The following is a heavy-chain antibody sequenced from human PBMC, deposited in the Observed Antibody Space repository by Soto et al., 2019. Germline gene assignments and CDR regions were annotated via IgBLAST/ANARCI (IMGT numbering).Heavy chain of an antibody. D-gene: IGHD1-26*01. CDR1: GFNFGDYA. J-gene: IGHJ4*02. V-gene: IGHV3-9*01. CDR2: LNWNSVTA. CDR3: VKDISGAYSATNYDC. Sequence: PGGSLRLSCAASGFNFGDYAMHWVRQGPGKGLEWVSGLNWNSVTAGYADSVKGRFSISRDNGKYALYLQMTSLRPEDTGLYYCVKDISGAYSATNYDCWCQGILLSVSS.